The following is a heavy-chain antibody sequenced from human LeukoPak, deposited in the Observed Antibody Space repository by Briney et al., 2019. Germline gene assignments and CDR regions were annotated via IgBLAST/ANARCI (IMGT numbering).Heavy chain of an antibody. CDR1: GFTFSSSS. J-gene: IGHJ6*02. Sequence: GGALRLSCAASGFTFSSSSMNWVRQAPGKGLEWVSYISSSSSTIHYAESVKGRFTISRDNAKNSLYLQMNSLRAEDTAVYYCARDDAYCSSTSCYKLYYYYGMDVWGQGTTVTVSS. V-gene: IGHV3-48*04. CDR2: ISSSSSTI. CDR3: ARDDAYCSSTSCYKLYYYYGMDV. D-gene: IGHD2-2*02.